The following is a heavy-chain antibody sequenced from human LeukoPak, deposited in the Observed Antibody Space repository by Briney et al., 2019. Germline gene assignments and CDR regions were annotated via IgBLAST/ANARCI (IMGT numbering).Heavy chain of an antibody. CDR2: ISNDESNK. Sequence: PGGSLRLSCAASGFTFSSSGMHWVRQAPGKGLEWVAVISNDESNKYYADSVKGRFTISRDNSKNTLYLQMNSLRAEDTAVYYCAKGRSSVPFDYWGQGTLVTVSS. CDR3: AKGRSSVPFDY. J-gene: IGHJ4*02. D-gene: IGHD1-26*01. CDR1: GFTFSSSG. V-gene: IGHV3-30*18.